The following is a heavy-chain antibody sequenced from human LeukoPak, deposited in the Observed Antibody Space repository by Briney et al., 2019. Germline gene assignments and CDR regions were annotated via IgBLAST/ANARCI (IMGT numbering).Heavy chain of an antibody. V-gene: IGHV3-23*01. CDR3: AKGTCSGTSCYVMYFQH. J-gene: IGHJ1*01. D-gene: IGHD2-2*01. CDR1: GFSFSSYA. CDR2: ISGGGGST. Sequence: GGSLRLSCAASGFSFSSYAMSWVRQAPGKGLEWVSAISGGGGSTHSADSVKGRFIIPRDNSKNTLYLQMNSLRAEDTAVYYCAKGTCSGTSCYVMYFQHWGQGTLVTVSS.